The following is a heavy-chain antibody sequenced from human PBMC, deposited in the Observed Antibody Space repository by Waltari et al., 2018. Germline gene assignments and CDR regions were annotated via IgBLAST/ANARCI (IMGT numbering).Heavy chain of an antibody. D-gene: IGHD2-2*02. CDR3: AKHPNSLYYFDS. CDR2: VLSSGQT. Sequence: QLKLQDSGPKWVKPSETLSLTGTVLGTPFAAHYFFWAWVRQSPGKGLEWIGSVLSSGQTYYNPSLKDRVTVSLDASKDQFSLKLTSMTAADTAVYFCAKHPNSLYYFDSWGQGTLVAVSS. V-gene: IGHV4-39*01. J-gene: IGHJ4*02. CDR1: GTPFAAHYFF.